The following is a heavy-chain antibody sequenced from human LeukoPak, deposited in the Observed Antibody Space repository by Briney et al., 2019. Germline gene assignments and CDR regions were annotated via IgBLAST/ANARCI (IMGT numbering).Heavy chain of an antibody. V-gene: IGHV3-74*01. CDR1: GFTFSSHL. CDR3: VRNFATGD. J-gene: IGHJ4*02. CDR2: IKGDGPAP. Sequence: GGSLRLSCAASGFTFSSHLMHWVRQAQGTGLVWVSSIKGDGPAPNYADSVKGRFTISRDNAKSTLYLQMSSLRVEDTAVYHCVRNFATGDWGQGTLVTVSS. D-gene: IGHD1-14*01.